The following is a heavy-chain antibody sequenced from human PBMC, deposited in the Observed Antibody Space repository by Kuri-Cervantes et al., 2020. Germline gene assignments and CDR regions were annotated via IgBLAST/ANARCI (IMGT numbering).Heavy chain of an antibody. Sequence: GGTLTLSCAASGFTFSDYYMSWIRQAPGKGLEWVSYISSSGSTIYYADSVKGRFNISRDNAKNLLYLQMNGLRAEDTGVYYCTRVLEAWYLDYWGQGTLVTVSS. D-gene: IGHD5-24*01. CDR1: GFTFSDYY. CDR3: TRVLEAWYLDY. J-gene: IGHJ4*02. V-gene: IGHV3-11*01. CDR2: ISSSGSTI.